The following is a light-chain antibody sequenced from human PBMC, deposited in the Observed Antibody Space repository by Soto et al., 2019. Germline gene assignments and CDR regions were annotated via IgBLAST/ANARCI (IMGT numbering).Light chain of an antibody. CDR2: RNN. CDR3: AAWDDRLSGPGVV. V-gene: IGLV1-47*01. CDR1: SSNVGSYY. J-gene: IGLJ2*01. Sequence: QSVLTQPPSASGTPGQRVTTSCSGISSNVGSYYVYWYQQLPGTAPKLLIYRNNQRPSGVPDRFSGSKSGTSASLAISGLRSEDEADYYCAAWDDRLSGPGVVFGGGTKLTVL.